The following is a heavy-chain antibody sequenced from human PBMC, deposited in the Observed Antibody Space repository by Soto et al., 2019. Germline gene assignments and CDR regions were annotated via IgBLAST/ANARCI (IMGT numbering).Heavy chain of an antibody. CDR3: ARDVSLVSPGPVWVY. V-gene: IGHV3-20*04. CDR1: GFTFDDYG. D-gene: IGHD3-9*01. Sequence: SGGSLRLSCAASGFTFDDYGMSWVRQAPGKGLEWVSGINWNGGSTGYADSVKGRFTISRDNAKNSLYLQMNSLRAEDTALYYCARDVSLVSPGPVWVYWGQGTLVTVSS. CDR2: INWNGGST. J-gene: IGHJ4*02.